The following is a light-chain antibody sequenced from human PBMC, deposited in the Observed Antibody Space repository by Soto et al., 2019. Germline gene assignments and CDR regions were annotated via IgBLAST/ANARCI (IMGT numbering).Light chain of an antibody. J-gene: IGKJ4*01. CDR3: QQLSRYPLT. Sequence: DIQMTQSPSSLSASVVDRVTITCLASQGIRNDLGWYQQKPGKAPKRLIYAASSLQSGFPSSFSGSGSETEFSLTIRALQPEDFATYYCQQLSRYPLTFGGGTKVDIK. CDR1: QGIRND. CDR2: AAS. V-gene: IGKV1-17*01.